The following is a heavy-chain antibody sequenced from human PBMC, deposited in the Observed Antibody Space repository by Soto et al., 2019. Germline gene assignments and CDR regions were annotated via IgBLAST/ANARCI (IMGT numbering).Heavy chain of an antibody. CDR3: AKTRTIFGVVSRHYFDY. CDR1: GLGFGANG. D-gene: IGHD3-3*01. J-gene: IGHJ4*02. Sequence: QVQLVESGGGVVQPGRSQSLPCAASGLGFGANGLNWVPQPPGKGLEGVAYTSYDGSKTYYADSVMGRFTISRDNSKNTLFLQMNSLRPEDTAMYYCAKTRTIFGVVSRHYFDYWGQGTLVTVSS. CDR2: TSYDGSKT. V-gene: IGHV3-30*18.